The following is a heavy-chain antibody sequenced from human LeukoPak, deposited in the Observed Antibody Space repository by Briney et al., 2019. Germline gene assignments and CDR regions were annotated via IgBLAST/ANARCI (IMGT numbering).Heavy chain of an antibody. CDR1: GFTFSSYA. Sequence: GGSLRLSCAASGFTFSSYAMSWVRQAPGKGLEWVSALRGSGGSTYYADSVKGRFTISRDNSKNTLYLQMNSLRAEDTAVYYCAKMRGYSYGSSYYFDYWGQGNLVTVSS. V-gene: IGHV3-23*01. CDR3: AKMRGYSYGSSYYFDY. CDR2: LRGSGGST. J-gene: IGHJ4*02. D-gene: IGHD5-18*01.